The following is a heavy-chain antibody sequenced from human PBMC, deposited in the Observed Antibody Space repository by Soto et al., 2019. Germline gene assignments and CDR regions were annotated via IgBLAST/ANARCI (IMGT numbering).Heavy chain of an antibody. CDR2: IYYSGSA. CDR1: GGSIRSSDYY. Sequence: SETLSLTCTVSGGSIRSSDYYWTWIRQPPGKGLEWIGYIYYSGSANYNPSLKSRVTISVDTSRNQFSLKLSSVTAADTAVYYCARLSGGTDAFDIWGQGTMVTV. V-gene: IGHV4-30-4*01. CDR3: ARLSGGTDAFDI. J-gene: IGHJ3*02. D-gene: IGHD3-10*01.